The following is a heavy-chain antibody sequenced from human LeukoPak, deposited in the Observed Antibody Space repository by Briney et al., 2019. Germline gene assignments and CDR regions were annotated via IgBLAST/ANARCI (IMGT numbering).Heavy chain of an antibody. Sequence: SETLSLTCAVYGGSFSGYYWSWIRQPPGKGLEWIGKINHSGSTNYNPSLKSRVTISVDTSKNQFSLKLSSVTAADTAVYYCARGYCSGGSCYWSRYYYMDVWGKGTTVTVSS. D-gene: IGHD2-15*01. J-gene: IGHJ6*03. CDR2: INHSGST. CDR3: ARGYCSGGSCYWSRYYYMDV. V-gene: IGHV4-34*01. CDR1: GGSFSGYY.